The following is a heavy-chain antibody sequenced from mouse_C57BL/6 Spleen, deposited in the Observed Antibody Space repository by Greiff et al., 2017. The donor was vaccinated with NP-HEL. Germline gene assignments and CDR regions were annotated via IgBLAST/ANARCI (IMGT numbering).Heavy chain of an antibody. CDR2: IDPNSGGT. CDR1: GYTFTSYW. J-gene: IGHJ1*03. CDR3: ARGDGPKVGYFDV. D-gene: IGHD1-1*01. V-gene: IGHV1-72*01. Sequence: QVQLQQPGTELVKPGASVKLSCKASGYTFTSYWMHWVKQRPGQGLEWIGRIDPNSGGTKYNEKFKSKATLTVDKPSSTAYMQLSSLTSEDSAVYYCARGDGPKVGYFDVWGTGTTVTVSS.